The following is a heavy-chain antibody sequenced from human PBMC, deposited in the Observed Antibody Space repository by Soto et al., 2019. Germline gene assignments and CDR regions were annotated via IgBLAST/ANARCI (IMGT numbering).Heavy chain of an antibody. Sequence: LPETLSLTCTVSGGSISSYYWSWIRQPPGKGLEWIGYIYYSGSTNYNPSLKSRVTISVDTSKNQFSLKLSSVTAADTAVYYCARAGHIVVVPAAYMERNYYYYMDVWGKGTTVTVSS. CDR1: GGSISSYY. J-gene: IGHJ6*03. CDR2: IYYSGST. D-gene: IGHD2-2*01. V-gene: IGHV4-59*01. CDR3: ARAGHIVVVPAAYMERNYYYYMDV.